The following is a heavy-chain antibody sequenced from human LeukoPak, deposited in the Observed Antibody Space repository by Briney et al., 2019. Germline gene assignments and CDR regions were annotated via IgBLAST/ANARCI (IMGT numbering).Heavy chain of an antibody. CDR3: ARDGDTAMALGAFDI. V-gene: IGHV1-69*05. CDR1: GGTFSSYA. CDR2: IIPIFGTA. J-gene: IGHJ3*02. Sequence: SVKVSCKASGGTFSSYAISWVRQAPGQGLEWMGRIIPIFGTANHAQKFQGRVTITTDESTSTAYMELSSLRSEDTAVYYCARDGDTAMALGAFDIWGQGTMVTVSS. D-gene: IGHD5-18*01.